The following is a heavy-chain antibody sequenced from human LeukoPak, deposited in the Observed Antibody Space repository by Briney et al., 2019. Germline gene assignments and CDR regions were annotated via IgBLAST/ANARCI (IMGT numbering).Heavy chain of an antibody. Sequence: SVKVSCKTSGYTFTSYYIHWVRQAPGQGLEWMGRIIPILGIANYAQKFQGRVTITADKSTSTAYMELSSLRSEDTAVYYCARVLGSGLLGTAFDIWGQGTMVTVSS. V-gene: IGHV1-69*04. J-gene: IGHJ3*02. D-gene: IGHD2-15*01. CDR2: IIPILGIA. CDR1: GYTFTSYY. CDR3: ARVLGSGLLGTAFDI.